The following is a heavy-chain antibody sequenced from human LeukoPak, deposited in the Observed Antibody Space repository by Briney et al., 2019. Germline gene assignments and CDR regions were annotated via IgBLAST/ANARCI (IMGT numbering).Heavy chain of an antibody. CDR1: GGSISSGGYY. Sequence: SETLSLTCTVSGGSISSGGYYWSWIRQLPGKGLEWIGYISFNGNTYYNPSLKSRVTISGDTSKNQFSLKLSSVTAADTAVYYCARSFSGPTGAVTWGQGTLVTVSS. D-gene: IGHD6-19*01. J-gene: IGHJ5*02. CDR2: ISFNGNT. CDR3: ARSFSGPTGAVT. V-gene: IGHV4-31*03.